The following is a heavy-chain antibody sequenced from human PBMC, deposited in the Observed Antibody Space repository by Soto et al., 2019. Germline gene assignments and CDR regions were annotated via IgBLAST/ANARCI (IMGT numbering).Heavy chain of an antibody. J-gene: IGHJ4*02. V-gene: IGHV3-73*02. CDR2: IRSKANSYAT. CDR3: ARGVYDFWNGHPKGLDY. D-gene: IGHD3-3*01. Sequence: EVQLVESGGGLVQPGGSLKLSCAASGFTFSGSAMHWVRQASGKGLEWVGRIRSKANSYATAYVVSVKGRFTISRDDLRNTAYLQMNSLKTEDTAVYYCARGVYDFWNGHPKGLDYWGQGTVVTVSS. CDR1: GFTFSGSA.